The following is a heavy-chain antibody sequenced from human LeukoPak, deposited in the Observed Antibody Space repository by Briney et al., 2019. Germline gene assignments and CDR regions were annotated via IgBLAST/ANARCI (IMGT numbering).Heavy chain of an antibody. J-gene: IGHJ4*02. CDR3: ARHQAQGYFDY. CDR1: GGSISSSSYY. V-gene: IGHV4-39*01. Sequence: PSETLSLTCTVSGGSISSSSYYWGWIRQPPGKGLEWIGSIYCSGSTYYNPSLKSRVTISVDTSKNQFSLKLSSVTAADTAVYYCARHQAQGYFDYWGQGTLVTVSS. CDR2: IYCSGST.